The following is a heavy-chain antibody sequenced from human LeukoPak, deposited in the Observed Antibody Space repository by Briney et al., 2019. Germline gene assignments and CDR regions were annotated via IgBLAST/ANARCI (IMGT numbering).Heavy chain of an antibody. D-gene: IGHD4-17*01. V-gene: IGHV4-59*01. Sequence: PSETLSLTCTVSGGSISSYYWSWIRQPPGKGLEWIGYIYYSGSTNHNPSLKSRVTISVDTSKNQFSLKLSSVTAADTAVYYCARDHRDYGIDYWGQGTLVTVSS. CDR2: IYYSGST. CDR1: GGSISSYY. J-gene: IGHJ4*02. CDR3: ARDHRDYGIDY.